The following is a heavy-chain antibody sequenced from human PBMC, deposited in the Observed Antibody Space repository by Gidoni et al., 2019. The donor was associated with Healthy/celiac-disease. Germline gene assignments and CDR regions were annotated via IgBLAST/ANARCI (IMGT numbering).Heavy chain of an antibody. J-gene: IGHJ6*02. D-gene: IGHD3-22*01. Sequence: EVQLVQSGAEVKKPGESLKISCKGSGYSFTSYWIGWVRQMPGKGLEWMGIIYPGDSDTRYSPSFQGQVTISADKSISTAYLQWSSLKASDTAMYYCARPLRQYYYDSSGYYNYYYGMDVWGQGTTVTVSS. CDR3: ARPLRQYYYDSSGYYNYYYGMDV. CDR1: GYSFTSYW. V-gene: IGHV5-51*03. CDR2: IYPGDSDT.